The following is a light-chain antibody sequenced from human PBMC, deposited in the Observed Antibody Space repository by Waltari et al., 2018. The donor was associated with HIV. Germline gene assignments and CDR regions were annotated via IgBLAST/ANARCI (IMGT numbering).Light chain of an antibody. CDR1: TSNIGSTY. Sequence: SVLTQPPSASGTPGQRVTISCSGSTSNIGSTYVFWYQHLPGTAPKLLIHRNDQRPSGVPDRFSASPSGTSASLAISGLRSEDEAEYYCVAWDDSLRGVLFGGGTKVAVL. CDR3: VAWDDSLRGVL. J-gene: IGLJ2*01. CDR2: RND. V-gene: IGLV1-47*01.